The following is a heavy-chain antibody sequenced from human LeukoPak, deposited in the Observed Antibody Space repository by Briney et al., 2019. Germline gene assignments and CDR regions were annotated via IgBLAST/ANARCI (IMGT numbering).Heavy chain of an antibody. CDR3: ARYPKYYDYVWGSPPFDY. CDR2: ISAHNGNT. Sequence: ASVKVSCKASGYTFTSYGISWVRQAPGQGLEWMGRISAHNGNTNYGQKLQGRVTMTTDTSTSTAYMELRSLRSDDTAVYYCARYPKYYDYVWGSPPFDYWGQGTLVAVSS. D-gene: IGHD3-16*01. J-gene: IGHJ4*02. CDR1: GYTFTSYG. V-gene: IGHV1-18*01.